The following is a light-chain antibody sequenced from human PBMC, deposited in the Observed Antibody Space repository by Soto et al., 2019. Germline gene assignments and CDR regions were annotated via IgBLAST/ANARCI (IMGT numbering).Light chain of an antibody. Sequence: QSVLAQPASVSGSPGQSITISCTGTSSDVVAYNYVSWYHQHHPGKAPELIIYDVTDRPSGVSTRFSGAKSGNTASLTISGLQAEDEGDYYCSSYTTSKTVVFGGGTKVTVL. CDR2: DVT. CDR1: SSDVVAYNY. J-gene: IGLJ2*01. V-gene: IGLV2-14*01. CDR3: SSYTTSKTVV.